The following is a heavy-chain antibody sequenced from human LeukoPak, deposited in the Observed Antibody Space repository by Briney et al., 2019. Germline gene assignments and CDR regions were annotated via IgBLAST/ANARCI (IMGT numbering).Heavy chain of an antibody. J-gene: IGHJ4*02. CDR2: IKSKSDGGTI. Sequence: GGSLRLSCAASGFTFSNAWMSWVRQAPGKGLEWVGRIKSKSDGGTIDYAAPVKGRFTMSRDDSKNTLYLQMNSLETEDTAVYYCARPSGYFDWLPLQYWGQGTLVTVSS. CDR1: GFTFSNAW. D-gene: IGHD3-9*01. CDR3: ARPSGYFDWLPLQY. V-gene: IGHV3-15*01.